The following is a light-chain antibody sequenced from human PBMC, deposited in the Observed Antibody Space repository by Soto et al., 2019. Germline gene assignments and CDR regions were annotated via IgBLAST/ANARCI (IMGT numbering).Light chain of an antibody. V-gene: IGKV1-5*01. Sequence: DIQMTQSPSTLPASVGCRVTSTCRASQSISNWLAWYQQKPWTAPKVLIYHASNLQSGVPSRFSGSGSGTEFTLTISSLQPDDFATYYCQQYNSYSFGQGTKVDI. CDR1: QSISNW. CDR3: QQYNSYS. J-gene: IGKJ1*01. CDR2: HAS.